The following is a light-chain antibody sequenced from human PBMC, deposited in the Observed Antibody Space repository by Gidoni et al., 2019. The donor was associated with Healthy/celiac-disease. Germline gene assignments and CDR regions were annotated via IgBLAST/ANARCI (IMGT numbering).Light chain of an antibody. J-gene: IGKJ4*01. CDR3: QQYNNWPPEIT. CDR1: QSVSSN. V-gene: IGKV3-15*01. Sequence: EIVMTQSPATLSVSPGERATLSCRSSQSVSSNLAWYQQKPGQAPRLLIYQASTRATGIPARFSGSGSGTEFTLTISSLQSEDFAVYYCQQYNNWPPEITFGGGTKVEIK. CDR2: QAS.